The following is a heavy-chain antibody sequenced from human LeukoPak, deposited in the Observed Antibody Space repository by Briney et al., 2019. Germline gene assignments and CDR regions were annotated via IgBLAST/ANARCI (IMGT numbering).Heavy chain of an antibody. V-gene: IGHV3-72*01. CDR1: EFTISHHH. J-gene: IGHJ4*02. CDR2: TSNSADTYTT. CDR3: TSHYFRD. Sequence: GGSLRLSCAACEFTISHHHMDWVRQPPAKELEWVGPTSNSADTYTTYYAACVTGRFTMSRDDSNILLYLQMTGLKAEDSAVNYCTSHYFRDWGQGTLVTVSS. D-gene: IGHD3-9*01.